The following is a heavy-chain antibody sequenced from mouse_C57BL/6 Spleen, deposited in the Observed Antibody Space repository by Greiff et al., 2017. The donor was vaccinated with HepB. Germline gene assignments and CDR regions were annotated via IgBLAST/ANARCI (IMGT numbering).Heavy chain of an antibody. CDR2: IYPGSGST. Sequence: VQLQQPGAELVKPGASVKMSCKASGYTFTSYWITWVKQRPGQGLEWIGDIYPGSGSTNYNAKFKSKATLTVDTSSSTAYMQLSSLTSEDSAVYYCARSGSSSYYAMDYWGQGTSVTVSS. V-gene: IGHV1-55*01. CDR1: GYTFTSYW. J-gene: IGHJ4*01. CDR3: ARSGSSSYYAMDY. D-gene: IGHD1-1*01.